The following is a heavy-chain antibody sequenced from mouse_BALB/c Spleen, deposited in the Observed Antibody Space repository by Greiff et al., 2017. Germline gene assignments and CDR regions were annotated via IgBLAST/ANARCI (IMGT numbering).Heavy chain of an antibody. J-gene: IGHJ4*01. CDR2: INPSSGYT. CDR3: ARWLLYAMDY. CDR1: GYTFTSYT. Sequence: VQLQESGAELARPGASVKMSCKASGYTFTSYTMHWVKQRPGQGLEWIGYINPSSGYTNYNQKFKDKATLTADKSSSTAYMQLSSLTSEDSAVYYCARWLLYAMDYWGQGTSVTVSS. D-gene: IGHD2-3*01. V-gene: IGHV1-4*01.